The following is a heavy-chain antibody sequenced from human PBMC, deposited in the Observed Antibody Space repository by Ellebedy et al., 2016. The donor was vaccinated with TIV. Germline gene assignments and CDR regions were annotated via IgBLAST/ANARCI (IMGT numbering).Heavy chain of an antibody. CDR2: VYHTGST. Sequence: MPSETLSLTCSVSRVSISDYYWSWIRQPPGQGLEWIGYVYHTGSTNYNPSLRSRVTLAVDTPKNELSLKLISVTTADTAIYYCARDGVEDYFDYWGQGLLVTVSS. CDR1: RVSISDYY. J-gene: IGHJ4*02. D-gene: IGHD3-10*01. CDR3: ARDGVEDYFDY. V-gene: IGHV4-59*01.